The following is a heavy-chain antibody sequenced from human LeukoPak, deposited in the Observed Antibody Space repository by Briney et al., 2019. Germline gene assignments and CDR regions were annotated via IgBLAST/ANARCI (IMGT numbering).Heavy chain of an antibody. V-gene: IGHV4-34*01. CDR1: GGMFTDYF. CDR2: INDYIGGS. D-gene: IGHD3-22*01. Sequence: SETLSLTCIVFGGMFTDYFWTWMRPSPGKGLAWIGEINDYIGGSKYNLSLNSRVSIYLEKSKNQLSLELRSVTAADTAVYYCARGRIAKIVVVHSFSYGMDVWGQGTTVTVSS. CDR3: ARGRIAKIVVVHSFSYGMDV. J-gene: IGHJ6*02.